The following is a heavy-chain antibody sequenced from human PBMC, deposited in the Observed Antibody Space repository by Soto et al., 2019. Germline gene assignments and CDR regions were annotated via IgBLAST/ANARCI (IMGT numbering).Heavy chain of an antibody. CDR3: ARDPSIVVVPAARDNWFDP. CDR2: IIPIFGTA. V-gene: IGHV1-69*13. J-gene: IGHJ5*02. CDR1: GGTFSSYA. Sequence: SVKVSCKASGGTFSSYAISWVRQAPGQGLEWMGGIIPIFGTANYAQKLQGRVTITADESTSTAYMELSSLRSEDTAVYYCARDPSIVVVPAARDNWFDPWGQGTLVTV. D-gene: IGHD2-2*01.